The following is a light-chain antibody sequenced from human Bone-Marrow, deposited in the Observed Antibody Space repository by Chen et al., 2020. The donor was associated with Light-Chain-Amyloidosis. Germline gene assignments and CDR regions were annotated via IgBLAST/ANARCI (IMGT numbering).Light chain of an antibody. V-gene: IGLV3-21*02. Sequence: SYVLTQPSSVSVAPVQPATSACGGNNIGSTSVHWYQQTPGQAPLLVVYDDSDRPSGSPERLSGSNSGNTATLTISRVEAGDEAVYYCQVWDRSSDRPVFGGGTKLTVL. CDR2: DDS. CDR3: QVWDRSSDRPV. CDR1: NIGSTS. J-gene: IGLJ3*02.